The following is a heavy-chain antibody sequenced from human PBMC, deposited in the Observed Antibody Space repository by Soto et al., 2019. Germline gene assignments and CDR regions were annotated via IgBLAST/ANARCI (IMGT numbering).Heavy chain of an antibody. CDR1: GGSLSGYY. Sequence: QVQLQQCGAGLLKPSETLSLTCAVYGGSLSGYYWSWIRQPLGKGLAWIGEINHSGSTNYNPSLKSRVTISVDTSKNQFSLKLSSVTAADTAVYYCAGTVNTDYYYGMDVWGQGTTVTVSS. CDR2: INHSGST. CDR3: AGTVNTDYYYGMDV. D-gene: IGHD4-17*01. V-gene: IGHV4-34*01. J-gene: IGHJ6*02.